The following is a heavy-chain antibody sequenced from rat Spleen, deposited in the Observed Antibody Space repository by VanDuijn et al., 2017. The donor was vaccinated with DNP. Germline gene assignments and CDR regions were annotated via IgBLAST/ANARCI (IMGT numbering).Heavy chain of an antibody. V-gene: IGHV5-22*01. CDR2: ISYEGSST. CDR3: SRRGYRYNPNWYFDF. CDR1: GFTFSDYY. J-gene: IGHJ1*01. Sequence: EVQLVESGGGLVQPGRSLKLSCAASGFTFSDYYMAWVRQAPKKGLEWVASISYEGSSTYYGDSVKGRFTISRDNEKTTLYLQKNSLRSEDTATYYCSRRGYRYNPNWYFDFWGPGTMVTVSS. D-gene: IGHD1-5*01.